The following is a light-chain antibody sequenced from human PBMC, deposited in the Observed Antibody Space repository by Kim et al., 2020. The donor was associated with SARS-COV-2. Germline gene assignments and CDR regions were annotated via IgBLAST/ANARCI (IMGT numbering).Light chain of an antibody. CDR1: QSINSVY. Sequence: EIVLTPSPGTLSLSAGERASLSCRASQSINSVYLTWYQQKPGQAPRLLIYGTSSRATGIPDRFSGSGSGTDLTLTISRLEPEDFAVYYCQQPSSSQYTFGQGPNLQI. V-gene: IGKV3-20*01. J-gene: IGKJ2*01. CDR2: GTS. CDR3: QQPSSSQYT.